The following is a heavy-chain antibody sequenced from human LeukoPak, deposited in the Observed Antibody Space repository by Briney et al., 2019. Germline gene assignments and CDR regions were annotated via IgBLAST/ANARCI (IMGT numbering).Heavy chain of an antibody. CDR1: GFTFSSYS. J-gene: IGHJ3*02. Sequence: GGSLSLSCAASGFTFSSYSMNWVRQAPGKGLEWVSSINTSSAYIYYADSVKGRFTISRDNAKNSLYLQMNSLRAEDTAVYYCARALYGSGSYPLNAFDIWGQGTMVTVSS. D-gene: IGHD3-10*01. CDR3: ARALYGSGSYPLNAFDI. V-gene: IGHV3-21*01. CDR2: INTSSAYI.